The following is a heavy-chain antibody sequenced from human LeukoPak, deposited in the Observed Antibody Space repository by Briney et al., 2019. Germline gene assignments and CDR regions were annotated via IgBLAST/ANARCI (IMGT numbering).Heavy chain of an antibody. Sequence: ASVKVSCKASGYTFSSYDISWVRQAPGQGLEWMGWISAYNGNTNYAQKLQGRVTMTTDTSTSTAYLELRSLRSDDTAVYYCARAQVRYRNGFDYWGQGTLVTVSS. CDR3: ARAQVRYRNGFDY. D-gene: IGHD4-11*01. J-gene: IGHJ4*02. CDR1: GYTFSSYD. CDR2: ISAYNGNT. V-gene: IGHV1-18*01.